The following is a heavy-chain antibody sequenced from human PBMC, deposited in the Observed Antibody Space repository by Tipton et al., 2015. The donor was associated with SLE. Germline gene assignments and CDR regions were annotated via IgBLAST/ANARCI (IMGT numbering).Heavy chain of an antibody. Sequence: TLSLTCAVYGGSFSGYYWSWIRQPPGKGLEWIGEINHSGSTNYNPSLKSRVTISVDTSKNQFSLKLSSVTAADTAVYYCAAVGRPVFYYYGMDVWGQGTTVTVSS. CDR2: INHSGST. V-gene: IGHV4-34*01. J-gene: IGHJ6*02. CDR1: GGSFSGYY. D-gene: IGHD4-23*01. CDR3: AAVGRPVFYYYGMDV.